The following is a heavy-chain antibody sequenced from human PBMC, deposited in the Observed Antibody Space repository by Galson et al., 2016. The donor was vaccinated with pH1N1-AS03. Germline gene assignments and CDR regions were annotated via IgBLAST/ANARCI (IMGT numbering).Heavy chain of an antibody. Sequence: SVKVSCKASGYTFTSYGISWVRQAPGQGLEWMGGIIPIFDTPIYAQRFQGQVTITADESASRVYLELRSLRSEDTAVYYCARDQHPDIVGVTGGWFDPWGQGTLVTVSS. CDR1: GYTFTSYG. CDR3: ARDQHPDIVGVTGGWFDP. CDR2: IIPIFDTP. V-gene: IGHV1-69*13. D-gene: IGHD1-26*01. J-gene: IGHJ5*02.